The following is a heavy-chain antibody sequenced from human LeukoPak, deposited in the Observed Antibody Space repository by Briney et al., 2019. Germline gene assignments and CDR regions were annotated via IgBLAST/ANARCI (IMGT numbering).Heavy chain of an antibody. CDR1: GGSISSYY. V-gene: IGHV4-59*01. J-gene: IGHJ2*01. D-gene: IGHD2-8*02. CDR3: ARELYWWYFDL. CDR2: IYYSGGT. Sequence: SETLSLTCTVSGGSISSYYWSWIRQPPGKGLEWIGYIYYSGGTNYNPSLKSRVTISVDTSKNQFSLKLSSVTAADTAVYYCARELYWWYFDLWGRGTLVTVSS.